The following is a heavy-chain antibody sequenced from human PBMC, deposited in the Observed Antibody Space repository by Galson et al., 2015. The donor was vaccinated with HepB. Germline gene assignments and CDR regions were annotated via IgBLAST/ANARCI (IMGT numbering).Heavy chain of an antibody. Sequence: SLRLSCAVSGFTFRDNAMHWVRQAPGKGLEWVSGIYWNSARIDYADSVKGRFTISRDNAKNSLYLQMNSLRPDGTAVYYCIRESSPGGADAWGRGTTVTVSS. J-gene: IGHJ6*02. CDR1: GFTFRDNA. D-gene: IGHD1-26*01. CDR3: IRESSPGGADA. CDR2: IYWNSARI. V-gene: IGHV3-9*01.